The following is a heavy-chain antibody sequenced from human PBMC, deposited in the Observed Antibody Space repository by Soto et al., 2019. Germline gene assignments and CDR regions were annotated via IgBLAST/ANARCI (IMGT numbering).Heavy chain of an antibody. V-gene: IGHV3-73*01. D-gene: IGHD3-22*01. CDR2: IRSKANGYAT. CDR1: GFTFSGSA. CDR3: TAEDSSGYPGGGY. Sequence: GGSLRLSCAASGFTFSGSAMHWVRQASGKGLEWVGRIRSKANGYATAYAASVKGRFTISRDDSKNTAYLQMNSLKTEGTAVYYCTAEDSSGYPGGGYWGQGTLVTVSS. J-gene: IGHJ4*02.